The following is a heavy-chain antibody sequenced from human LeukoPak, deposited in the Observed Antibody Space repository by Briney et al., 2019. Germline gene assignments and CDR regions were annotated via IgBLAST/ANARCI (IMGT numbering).Heavy chain of an antibody. V-gene: IGHV4-34*01. D-gene: IGHD4-17*01. CDR2: INHSGST. Sequence: PSETLSLTCAVYGGSFSGYYWNWIRQPPGKGLEWIGEINHSGSTNYNPSLKSRVTISVDTSKNQFSLKLSSVTAADTAVYYCARAYGAWDYWGQGTLVTVSS. J-gene: IGHJ4*02. CDR3: ARAYGAWDY. CDR1: GGSFSGYY.